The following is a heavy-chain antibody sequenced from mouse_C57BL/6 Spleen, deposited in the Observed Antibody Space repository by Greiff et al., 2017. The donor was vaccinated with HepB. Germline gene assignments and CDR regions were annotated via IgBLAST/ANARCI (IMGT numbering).Heavy chain of an antibody. J-gene: IGHJ2*01. V-gene: IGHV1-69*01. CDR3: ARSYYGNYWDY. CDR2: IDPSDSYT. CDR1: GYTFTSYW. Sequence: QVHVKQPGAELVMPGASVKLSCKASGYTFTSYWMHWVKQRPGQGLEWIGEIDPSDSYTNYNQKFKGKSTLTVDKSSSTAYMQLSSLTSEDSAVYYCARSYYGNYWDYWGQGTTLTVSS. D-gene: IGHD2-1*01.